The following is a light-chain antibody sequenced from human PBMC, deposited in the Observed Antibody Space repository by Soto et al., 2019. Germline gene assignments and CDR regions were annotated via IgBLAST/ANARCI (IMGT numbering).Light chain of an antibody. V-gene: IGKV3-20*01. Sequence: EIVLTQSPGTLSLSPGERATLSCRASQSVSSNYLAWYQQKPGQAPRLLIFGASSRATGIPERFSGSGSGTDFTLTIGRLEPEDFAVYYCQQYGSSPFTFGQGPKLEIK. CDR1: QSVSSNY. J-gene: IGKJ2*01. CDR2: GAS. CDR3: QQYGSSPFT.